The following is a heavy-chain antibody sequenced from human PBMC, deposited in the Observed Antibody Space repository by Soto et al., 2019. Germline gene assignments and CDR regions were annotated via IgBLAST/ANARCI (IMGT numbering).Heavy chain of an antibody. CDR1: GFTFSTYA. J-gene: IGHJ4*02. CDR3: AKDPRIGIAVAGVFDY. CDR2: ISGSGGST. Sequence: EVQLLESGGGLVQPGGSLRLSCAASGFTFSTYAMSWVRQAPGKGLEWVSAISGSGGSTYYADSVKGRFTISRDNSKNTLYLHMNSLRAEDTAVYYCAKDPRIGIAVAGVFDYWGQGTLVTVSS. D-gene: IGHD6-19*01. V-gene: IGHV3-23*01.